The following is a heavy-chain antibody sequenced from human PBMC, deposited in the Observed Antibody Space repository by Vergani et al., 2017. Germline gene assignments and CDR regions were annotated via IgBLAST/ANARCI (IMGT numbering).Heavy chain of an antibody. CDR3: ANLREVDV. CDR1: GFTFSSYG. CDR2: ISYDGSNK. D-gene: IGHD1-26*01. Sequence: VQLLESGGGLVQPGGSLRLSCAASGFTFSSYGMHWVRQAPGKGLEWVAVISYDGSNKYYADSVKGRFTISRDNSKNTLYLQMNSLRAEDTAVYYCANLREVDVWGQGTTVTVSS. J-gene: IGHJ6*02. V-gene: IGHV3-30*18.